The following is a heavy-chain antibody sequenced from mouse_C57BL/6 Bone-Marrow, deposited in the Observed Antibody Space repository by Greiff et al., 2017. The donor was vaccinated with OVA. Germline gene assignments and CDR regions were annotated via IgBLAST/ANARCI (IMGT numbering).Heavy chain of an antibody. CDR1: GYTFTDYY. D-gene: IGHD1-1*01. CDR3: ARFTTLVATDWYFDV. CDR2: INPYNGGT. J-gene: IGHJ1*03. V-gene: IGHV1-19*01. Sequence: VQLQQSGPVLVKPGASVKMSCKASGYTFTDYYMNWVKQSHGKSLEWIGVINPYNGGTSYNQKFKGKATLTVDKSSSTAYMELNSLTSEDSAVYYGARFTTLVATDWYFDVGGTGTTVTVSS.